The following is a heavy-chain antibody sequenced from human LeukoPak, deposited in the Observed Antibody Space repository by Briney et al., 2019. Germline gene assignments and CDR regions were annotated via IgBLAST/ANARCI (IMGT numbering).Heavy chain of an antibody. V-gene: IGHV1-18*01. CDR3: ARTGPVRDFDWLLLDY. J-gene: IGHJ4*02. CDR2: ISAYNGNT. CDR1: GYTFTNYG. D-gene: IGHD3-9*01. Sequence: ASVKVSCKASGYTFTNYGISWVRQAPGQGLEWMGWISAYNGNTNYAQKLQVRVTMTTDTSTSTVYMELRSLRSDGTAVYYCARTGPVRDFDWLLLDYWGQGTLVTVSS.